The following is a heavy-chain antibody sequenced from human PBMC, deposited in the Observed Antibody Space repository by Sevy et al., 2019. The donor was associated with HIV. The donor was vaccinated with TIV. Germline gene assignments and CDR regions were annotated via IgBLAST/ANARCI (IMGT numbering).Heavy chain of an antibody. CDR1: GFTFSDHY. D-gene: IGHD6-13*01. CDR3: ATHAGIAAAGRVFDY. V-gene: IGHV3-72*01. J-gene: IGHJ4*02. CDR2: IRNKADSYTT. Sequence: GSLRLSCAASGFTFSDHYMEWVRQAPGKGLEWVGRIRNKADSYTTEYAASVKGRFTISRDNSKNSLYLLMNSLKTEDTAVYYCATHAGIAAAGRVFDYWGQGTLVTVSS.